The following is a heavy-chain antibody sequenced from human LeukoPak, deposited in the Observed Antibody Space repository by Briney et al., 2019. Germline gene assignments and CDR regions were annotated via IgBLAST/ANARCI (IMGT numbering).Heavy chain of an antibody. CDR2: IKQDGSEK. V-gene: IGHV3-7*01. CDR1: GFTFSSYW. Sequence: GGSLRLSCAASGFTFSSYWMSWVRQAPGKGLEWVANIKQDGSEKYYVDSVKGRFTISRDNAKNSLYLQMNSLRAEDTAVYYCARDFPWSFLYYYYGMDVWGQGTTVTVSS. D-gene: IGHD2/OR15-2a*01. CDR3: ARDFPWSFLYYYYGMDV. J-gene: IGHJ6*02.